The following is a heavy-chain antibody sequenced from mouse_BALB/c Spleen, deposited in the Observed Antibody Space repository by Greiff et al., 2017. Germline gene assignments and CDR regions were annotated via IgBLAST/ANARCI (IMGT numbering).Heavy chain of an antibody. CDR2: INPYNGAT. V-gene: IGHV1-31*01. CDR1: GYSFTGYY. J-gene: IGHJ2*01. D-gene: IGHD2-14*01. Sequence: EVQLQQSGPELVKPGASVKISCKASGYSFTGYYMHWVKQSHVKSLEWIGRINPYNGATSYNQNFKDKASLTVDKSSSTAYMELHSLTSEDSAVYYCAREGVPSFDYWGQGTTLTVSS. CDR3: AREGVPSFDY.